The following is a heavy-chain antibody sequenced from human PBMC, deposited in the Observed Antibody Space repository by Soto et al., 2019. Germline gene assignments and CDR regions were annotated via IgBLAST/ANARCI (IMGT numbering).Heavy chain of an antibody. V-gene: IGHV1-3*01. Sequence: ASVKVSCKASGYTFTSSAMHWVRKAPGQRLEWMGWINAGNGNTKYSQKFQGRVTITRDTSASTAYMELSSLRSEDTAVYYCTYSGYEPAYYYYYGMDVWGQGTTVTVSS. CDR1: GYTFTSSA. CDR2: INAGNGNT. CDR3: TYSGYEPAYYYYYGMDV. J-gene: IGHJ6*02. D-gene: IGHD5-12*01.